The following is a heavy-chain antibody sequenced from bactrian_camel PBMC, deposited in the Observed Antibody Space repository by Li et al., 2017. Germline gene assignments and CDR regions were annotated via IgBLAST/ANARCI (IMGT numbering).Heavy chain of an antibody. CDR1: GVTFDDSG. CDR3: AADPKVPPYDCSSASLWGSGYTT. J-gene: IGHJ4*01. D-gene: IGHD3*01. Sequence: HVQLVESGGGSVQAGGSLRLSCTASGVTFDDSGMGWYRQAPGDGCELVSSIRSDGSTYYADSVKGRFTLSRDVAENTLTLQMNSLKPEDTAMYYCAADPKVPPYDCSSASLWGSGYTTWGSGTQVTVS. CDR2: IRSDGST. V-gene: IGHV3S55*01.